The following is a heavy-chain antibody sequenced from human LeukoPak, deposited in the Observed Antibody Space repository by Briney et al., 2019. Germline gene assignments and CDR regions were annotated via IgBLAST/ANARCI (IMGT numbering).Heavy chain of an antibody. Sequence: SETLSLTCPVSGGSISRDFWNWIRQPPGKGLEWIGSVYYSGSTNYNPSLKSRVTISLDTSKNKFSLQLRSVTAADTAVYYCARHFIVRATYNLGQGTLVTVSS. CDR1: GGSISRDF. CDR2: VYYSGST. V-gene: IGHV4-59*01. D-gene: IGHD1-26*01. CDR3: ARHFIVRATYN. J-gene: IGHJ4*02.